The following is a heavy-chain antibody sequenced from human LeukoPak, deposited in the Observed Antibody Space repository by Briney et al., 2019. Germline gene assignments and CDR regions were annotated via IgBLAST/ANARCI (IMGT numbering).Heavy chain of an antibody. J-gene: IGHJ4*02. D-gene: IGHD5-12*01. CDR3: ARDRNSGYDEGNEGDY. CDR2: IYYSGST. V-gene: IGHV4-39*07. Sequence: PSETLSLTCTVSGGSISSSSYYWGWIRQPPGKGLEWIGSIYYSGSTYYNPSLKSRVTISVDTSKNQFSLKLSSVTAADTAVYYCARDRNSGYDEGNEGDYWGQGTLVTVSS. CDR1: GGSISSSSYY.